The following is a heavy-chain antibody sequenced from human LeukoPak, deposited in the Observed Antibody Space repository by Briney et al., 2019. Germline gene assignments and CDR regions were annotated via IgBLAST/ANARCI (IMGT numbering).Heavy chain of an antibody. V-gene: IGHV1-2*02. D-gene: IGHD1-26*01. Sequence: GASVKVSCKSSGYTFTDYYIHWVRQAPGQGLEWMGWINPKSGGTNYAQNFQGRVTMTRNTSISTAYMELSRLRSDDTAVYYCAKDLQWELPRGDALDIWGQGTMVTVSS. CDR2: INPKSGGT. CDR3: AKDLQWELPRGDALDI. J-gene: IGHJ3*02. CDR1: GYTFTDYY.